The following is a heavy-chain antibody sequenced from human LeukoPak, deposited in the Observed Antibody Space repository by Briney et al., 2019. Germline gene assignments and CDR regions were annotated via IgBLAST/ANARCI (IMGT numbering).Heavy chain of an antibody. Sequence: GGSLRLSCAASGFTFSSYAMNWVRQAPGKGLEWVSSISGSDDSADYADSVRGRFTISRDNSKNTLYVQMNSLRAEDTAVYYCAKGRSGPYLADFDYWGQGTLVTVSS. J-gene: IGHJ4*02. D-gene: IGHD5-12*01. CDR1: GFTFSSYA. CDR3: AKGRSGPYLADFDY. V-gene: IGHV3-23*01. CDR2: ISGSDDSA.